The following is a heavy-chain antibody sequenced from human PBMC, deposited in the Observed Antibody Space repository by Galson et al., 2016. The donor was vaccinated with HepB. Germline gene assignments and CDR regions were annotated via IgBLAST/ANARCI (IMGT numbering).Heavy chain of an antibody. J-gene: IGHJ5*02. V-gene: IGHV4-39*01. CDR2: IYYAGRT. CDR3: ARRGTGKNWFDP. Sequence: GWVRQPPGKGLECIGIIYYAGRTYYNPSLKSRVTISVDTSKNQFSLNLNSVTVADTAVYYCARRGTGKNWFDPWGQGTLVTVSS. D-gene: IGHD1-1*01.